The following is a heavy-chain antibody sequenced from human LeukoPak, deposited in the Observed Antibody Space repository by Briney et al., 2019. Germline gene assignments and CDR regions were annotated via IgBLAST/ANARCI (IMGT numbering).Heavy chain of an antibody. CDR3: ARSAVAGDAIDY. CDR1: GFTFDDYA. J-gene: IGHJ4*02. Sequence: GGSLRLSCAASGFTFDDYAMHWVRQAPGKGLEWVSGISWNSGSIGYADSVKGRFTISRDNAKNSLYLQMNSLRAEDTAVYYCARSAVAGDAIDYWGQGTLVTVSS. D-gene: IGHD6-19*01. V-gene: IGHV3-9*01. CDR2: ISWNSGSI.